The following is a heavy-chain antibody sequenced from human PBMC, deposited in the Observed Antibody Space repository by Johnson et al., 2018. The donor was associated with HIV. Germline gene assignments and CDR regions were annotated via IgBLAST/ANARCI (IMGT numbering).Heavy chain of an antibody. CDR1: GFTVSSNY. D-gene: IGHD1-26*01. J-gene: IGHJ3*02. V-gene: IGHV3-66*02. Sequence: VQLVESGGGLVQPGGSLRLSCAASGFTVSSNYMSWVRQAPGKGLDWVSVIYSGGSTYYADSVKGRFTISRDNTKNSVYLQMNSLRVEDTAFYYCARDGWEQRGETVGDGFDIWGQGTMVTVSS. CDR3: ARDGWEQRGETVGDGFDI. CDR2: IYSGGST.